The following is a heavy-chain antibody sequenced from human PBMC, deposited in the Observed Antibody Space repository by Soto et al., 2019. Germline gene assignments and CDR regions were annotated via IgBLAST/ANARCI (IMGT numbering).Heavy chain of an antibody. CDR1: GGSISSSSYY. V-gene: IGHV4-39*01. Sequence: PSETLSLTSTVSGGSISSSSYYWGWIRQPPGKGLEWIGSIYYSGSTYYNPSLKSRVTISVDTSKNQFSLKLSSVTAADTAVYYCAGCSSLDPDYYYYYDVMAVASQGTTVTVSS. D-gene: IGHD6-19*01. CDR2: IYYSGST. J-gene: IGHJ6*02. CDR3: AGCSSLDPDYYYYYDVMAV.